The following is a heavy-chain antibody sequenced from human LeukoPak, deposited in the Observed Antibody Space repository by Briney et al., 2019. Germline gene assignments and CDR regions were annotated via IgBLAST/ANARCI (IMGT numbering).Heavy chain of an antibody. Sequence: GASVKVSCKASGYTFTSYGISWVRQAPGQGLEWMGWISAYNGNTNYAQKLQGRVTMTTDTSTSTAYMELRSLRSDDTAVYYCARVLASAEKINKQNWFDPWGQGTLVTVSS. V-gene: IGHV1-18*01. CDR3: ARVLASAEKINKQNWFDP. CDR2: ISAYNGNT. CDR1: GYTFTSYG. D-gene: IGHD2-2*01. J-gene: IGHJ5*02.